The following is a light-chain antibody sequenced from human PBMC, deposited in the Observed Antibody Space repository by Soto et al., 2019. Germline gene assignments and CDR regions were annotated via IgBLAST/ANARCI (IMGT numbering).Light chain of an antibody. CDR2: DVS. Sequence: QSALTQPASVSGSPGQSITISCTGTSSDIGNYNYVSWYQQHPDKAPKLMIYDVSNRPSGVSNRFSGSKSGNTASLTISGLQAEDEADYYCSSYSRSSTVVFGGGTQLTVL. CDR1: SSDIGNYNY. CDR3: SSYSRSSTVV. V-gene: IGLV2-14*01. J-gene: IGLJ3*02.